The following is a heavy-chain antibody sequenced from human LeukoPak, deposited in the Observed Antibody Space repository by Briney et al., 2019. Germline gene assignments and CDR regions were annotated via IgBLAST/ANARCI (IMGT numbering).Heavy chain of an antibody. J-gene: IGHJ4*02. Sequence: PGGSLRLSRAASGFTFSSYAMHWVRQAPGKGLEWVAVISYDGSNKYYADSVKGRFTISRDNSKNTLYLQMNSLRAEDTAVYYCAREVFPSGSFDYWGQGTLVTVSS. D-gene: IGHD1-26*01. CDR3: AREVFPSGSFDY. CDR2: ISYDGSNK. CDR1: GFTFSSYA. V-gene: IGHV3-30-3*01.